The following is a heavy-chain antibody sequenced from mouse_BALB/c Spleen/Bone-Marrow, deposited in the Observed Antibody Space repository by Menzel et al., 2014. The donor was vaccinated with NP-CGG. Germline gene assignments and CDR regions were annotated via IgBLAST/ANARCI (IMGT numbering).Heavy chain of an antibody. CDR1: GYTFTGYW. V-gene: IGHV1-5*01. CDR2: IYPGNSDT. CDR3: TRVIYYGYAWFAY. J-gene: IGHJ3*01. D-gene: IGHD2-2*01. Sequence: EVQGVESGTVLARPGASVKMSCKASGYTFTGYWMHWVKQRPGQGLEWIGAIYPGNSDTSYNQKFKGKAKLTAVTSTSTAYMELSSLTNEDSAVYYCTRVIYYGYAWFAYWGQGTLVTVSA.